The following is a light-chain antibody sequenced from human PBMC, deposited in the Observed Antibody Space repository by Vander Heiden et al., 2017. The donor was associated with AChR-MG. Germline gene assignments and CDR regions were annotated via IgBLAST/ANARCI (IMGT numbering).Light chain of an antibody. V-gene: IGKV3-20*01. CDR2: GAS. CDR1: QIISSKY. CDR3: QQDAYSPLT. J-gene: IGKJ4*01. Sequence: EIVLTQSPGTLSLSPGERATLSCRASQIISSKYLAWYQQRPGQAPRLLIYGASTRATGIPDRFSGSGSRTDFTLTISTLEPEDFAVYYCQQDAYSPLTFGGGSKVEIK.